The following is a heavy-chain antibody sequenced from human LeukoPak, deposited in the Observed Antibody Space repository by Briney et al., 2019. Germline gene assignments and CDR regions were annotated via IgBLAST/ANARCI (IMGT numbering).Heavy chain of an antibody. CDR1: GGSFSGYY. D-gene: IGHD4-17*01. Sequence: SETLSLTCSVYGGSFSGYYWGWIRQPPGKGLEWIGEINHSGSTNCNPSLKSRVTISVDTSKNQFSLKLSSVTAADTAVYYCARADGDYVDWFDPWGQGTLVTVSS. J-gene: IGHJ5*02. V-gene: IGHV4-34*01. CDR3: ARADGDYVDWFDP. CDR2: INHSGST.